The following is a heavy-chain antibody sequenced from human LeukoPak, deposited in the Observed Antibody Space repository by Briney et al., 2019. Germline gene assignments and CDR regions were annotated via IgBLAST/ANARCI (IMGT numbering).Heavy chain of an antibody. CDR1: GYTFTSYD. V-gene: IGHV1-18*01. Sequence: ASVKVSCKASGYTFTSYDISWVRQAPGQRLEWMGWISTYNGNTNYAQRLQGRVTMTTDTSTSTAYMELRSLTSDDTAAYYCARGSSSTSGFHYWGQGTLVTVSS. D-gene: IGHD2-2*01. J-gene: IGHJ4*02. CDR2: ISTYNGNT. CDR3: ARGSSSTSGFHY.